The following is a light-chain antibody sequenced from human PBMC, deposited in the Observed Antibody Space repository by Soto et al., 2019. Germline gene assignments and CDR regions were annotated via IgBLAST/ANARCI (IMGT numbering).Light chain of an antibody. CDR1: QGISNY. CDR3: QKYNSAPWT. J-gene: IGKJ1*01. CDR2: AAS. V-gene: IGKV1-27*01. Sequence: IQMPQAPSSLSASVGAKVNITSRASQGISNYLAWYQQKPGKVPRLLIFAASTLQSGAPSRFRGAGSETDFTLTINGLQPEDVATYYCQKYNSAPWTFGQGTKVDIK.